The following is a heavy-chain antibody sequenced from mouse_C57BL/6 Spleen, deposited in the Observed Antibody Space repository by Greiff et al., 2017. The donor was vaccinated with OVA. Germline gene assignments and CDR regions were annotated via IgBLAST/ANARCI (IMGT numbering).Heavy chain of an antibody. CDR1: GYTFTSYW. J-gene: IGHJ3*01. D-gene: IGHD2-4*01. CDR2: IYPGSGST. V-gene: IGHV1-55*01. Sequence: QVQLQQPGAELVKPGASVKMSCKASGYTFTSYWITWVKQRPGQGLEWIGDIYPGSGSTNYNEKFKSKATLTVDTSSSTAYMQLSSLTSEDSAVYYCARGDVDYAWFAYWGQGTLVTVSA. CDR3: ARGDVDYAWFAY.